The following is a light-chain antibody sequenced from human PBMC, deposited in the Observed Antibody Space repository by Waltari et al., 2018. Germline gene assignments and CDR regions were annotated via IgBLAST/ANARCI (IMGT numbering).Light chain of an antibody. J-gene: IGLJ3*02. CDR1: TGVGTTKYS. CDR3: SLYYGDARWV. CDR2: DTD. Sequence: VLTQDPLLTVSPGGQVTPPRYSTTGVGTTKYSPNWFQQKPGQSPRTLIYDTDKKHSWTPARFSGSLLGGKAALTLSNGQPEDEADYYCSLYYGDARWVFGGGTKLTVL. V-gene: IGLV7-43*01.